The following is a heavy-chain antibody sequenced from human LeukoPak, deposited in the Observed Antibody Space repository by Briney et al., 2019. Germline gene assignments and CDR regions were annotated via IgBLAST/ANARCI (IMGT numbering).Heavy chain of an antibody. V-gene: IGHV3-23*01. Sequence: GGSLRLSCGASGFTFSNDAMSWLRQAPGKGRGWVSFITNSGDSAYYADSVKGRVTVSRDNYKNTLYLQMNRLRAEDTAVYYCVKGRSGTSSYDYWGQGTLVTVSS. CDR2: ITNSGDSA. D-gene: IGHD2-15*01. CDR3: VKGRSGTSSYDY. CDR1: GFTFSNDA. J-gene: IGHJ4*02.